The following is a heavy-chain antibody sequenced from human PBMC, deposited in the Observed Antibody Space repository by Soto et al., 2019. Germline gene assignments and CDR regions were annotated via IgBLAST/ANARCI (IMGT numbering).Heavy chain of an antibody. D-gene: IGHD3-10*01. J-gene: IGHJ4*02. Sequence: QLQLQESGPGLVKPSETLSLTCTVSGASISSPSYYWGWIRQPPGKGLEWIGSIYYSGDTYYNPSLKSRVTLSVATSKNQFSLNLGAVTAADTAVYFCAGLGLWFGEVANYWGQGTMVAVSS. V-gene: IGHV4-39*01. CDR2: IYYSGDT. CDR1: GASISSPSYY. CDR3: AGLGLWFGEVANY.